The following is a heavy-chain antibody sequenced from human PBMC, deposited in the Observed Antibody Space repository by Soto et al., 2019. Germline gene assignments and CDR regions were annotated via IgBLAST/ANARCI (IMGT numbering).Heavy chain of an antibody. V-gene: IGHV3-7*01. J-gene: IGHJ6*03. CDR3: AREGKQQLVHYYYYMDV. Sequence: GGSLRLSCAASGFTFSSYWMSWVRQAPGKGLEWVANIKQDGSEKYYVDSVKGRFTISRDNAKNSLYLQMNSLRAEDTAVYYCAREGKQQLVHYYYYMDVWGKGTTVTVSS. D-gene: IGHD6-13*01. CDR1: GFTFSSYW. CDR2: IKQDGSEK.